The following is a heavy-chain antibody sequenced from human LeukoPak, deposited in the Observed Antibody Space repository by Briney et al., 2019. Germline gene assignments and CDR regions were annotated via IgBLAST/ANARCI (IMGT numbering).Heavy chain of an antibody. V-gene: IGHV3-23*01. CDR3: AKDRPSGRYYYYYYGMDV. J-gene: IGHJ6*02. D-gene: IGHD1-1*01. CDR1: GFTFSSYA. CDR2: ISGSGGST. Sequence: GGSLRLSCAASGFTFSSYAMSWVRQAPGKGLEWVSAISGSGGSTYYADSVKGRFTISRDNSKNTLYLQMNSLRAEDTAVYYCAKDRPSGRYYYYYYGMDVWGQGTTVTDSS.